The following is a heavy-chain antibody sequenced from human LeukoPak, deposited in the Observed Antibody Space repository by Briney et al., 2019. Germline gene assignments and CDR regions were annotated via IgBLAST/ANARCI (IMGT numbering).Heavy chain of an antibody. V-gene: IGHV3-21*01. D-gene: IGHD6-13*01. J-gene: IGHJ4*02. Sequence: PGRSLRLSCAASGFTFSSYSMNWVRQAPGKGLEWVSSISSSSSYIYYADSVKGRFTISRDNAKNSLYLQMNSLRAEDTAVYYCAREGYSSSPTFDYWGQGTLVTVSS. CDR2: ISSSSSYI. CDR3: AREGYSSSPTFDY. CDR1: GFTFSSYS.